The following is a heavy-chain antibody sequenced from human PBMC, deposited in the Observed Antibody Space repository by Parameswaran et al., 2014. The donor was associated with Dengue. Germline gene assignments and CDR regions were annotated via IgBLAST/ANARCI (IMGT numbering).Heavy chain of an antibody. CDR3: ARGPTVLTAIPDNYYYYMDV. CDR2: INHSGST. V-gene: IGHV4-34*01. Sequence: RWIRQPPGKGLEWIGEINHSGSTNYNPSLKSRVTISVDTSKNQFSLKLSSVTAADTAVYYCARGPTVLTAIPDNYYYYMDVWGKGTTVTVSS. D-gene: IGHD2-2*02. J-gene: IGHJ6*03.